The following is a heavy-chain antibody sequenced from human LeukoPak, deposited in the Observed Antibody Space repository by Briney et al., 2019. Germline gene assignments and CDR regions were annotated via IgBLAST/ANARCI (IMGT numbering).Heavy chain of an antibody. Sequence: GASVKVSCKASGYTFTSYAMHWVRQAPGQRLEWMGWINAGNGNTKYSQKFQGRVTITRDTSASTAYVELSSLRSGDTAVYYCAVHPDYYYGSGSYYHWGQGTLVTVSS. J-gene: IGHJ1*01. CDR2: INAGNGNT. D-gene: IGHD3-10*01. V-gene: IGHV1-3*01. CDR3: AVHPDYYYGSGSYYH. CDR1: GYTFTSYA.